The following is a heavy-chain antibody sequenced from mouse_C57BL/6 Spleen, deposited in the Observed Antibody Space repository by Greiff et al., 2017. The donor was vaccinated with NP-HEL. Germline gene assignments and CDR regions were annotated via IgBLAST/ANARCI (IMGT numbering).Heavy chain of an antibody. CDR2: IYPGSGST. J-gene: IGHJ2*01. V-gene: IGHV1-55*01. CDR1: GYTFTSYW. CDR3: ARSSRNHRGGYYCDY. D-gene: IGHD2-14*01. Sequence: VQLQQPGAELVKPGASVKMSCKASGYTFTSYWITWVKQRPGQGLEWIGDIYPGSGSTNYNEKFKSKATLTVDTSSSTAYMQLSSLTSEDSAVYYCARSSRNHRGGYYCDYWGQGTTLTVSS.